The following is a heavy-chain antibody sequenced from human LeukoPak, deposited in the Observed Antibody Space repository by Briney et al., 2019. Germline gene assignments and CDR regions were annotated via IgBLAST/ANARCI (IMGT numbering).Heavy chain of an antibody. J-gene: IGHJ4*02. CDR1: GFTFSSYW. V-gene: IGHV3-74*01. Sequence: GGSLRLSCAASGFTFSSYWMHWVRQAPGKGLVWVSRIKSDGSSTSYADSVKGRFTISRDNAKNTLYLQMNSLRTEDTAVYYCAGTREYSWPYSYLDWGQGTLVTVSS. CDR3: AGTREYSWPYSYLD. D-gene: IGHD5-18*01. CDR2: IKSDGSST.